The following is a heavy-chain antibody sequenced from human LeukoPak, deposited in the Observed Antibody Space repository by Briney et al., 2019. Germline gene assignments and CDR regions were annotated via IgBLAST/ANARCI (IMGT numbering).Heavy chain of an antibody. V-gene: IGHV3-9*01. CDR2: ISWNGGHI. Sequence: SLRLSCAASGFTFDDYGMHWVRQAPGKGLEWVSGISWNGGHIGYADSVKGRFTISRDNAKNSLSLQMSSLRAEDTALYYCARGGSGLYWYFDLWGRGTLVTVSS. CDR3: ARGGSGLYWYFDL. D-gene: IGHD3/OR15-3a*01. J-gene: IGHJ2*01. CDR1: GFTFDDYG.